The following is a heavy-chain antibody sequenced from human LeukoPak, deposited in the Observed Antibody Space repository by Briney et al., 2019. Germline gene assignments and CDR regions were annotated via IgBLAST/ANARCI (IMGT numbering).Heavy chain of an antibody. J-gene: IGHJ6*04. Sequence: SETLSLSCTVSGGSISSYYWSWIRQPPGKGLEWIGYIYYRGSTNYNPSLKSRVTISADTSKNQFSLKLSSVTAADTAVYYCARDAVTGYYPAYYYYGMDVWGKGTTVTVSS. D-gene: IGHD3-9*01. CDR2: IYYRGST. CDR3: ARDAVTGYYPAYYYYGMDV. CDR1: GGSISSYY. V-gene: IGHV4-59*01.